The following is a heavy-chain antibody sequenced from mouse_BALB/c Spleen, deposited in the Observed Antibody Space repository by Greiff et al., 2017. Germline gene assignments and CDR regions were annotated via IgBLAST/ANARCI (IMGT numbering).Heavy chain of an antibody. Sequence: EVQRVESGGGLVKPGGSLKLSCAASGFTFSSYAMSWVRQTPEKRLEWVASISSGGSTYYPDSVKGRFTISRDNARNILYLQMSSLRSEDTAMYYCARAEGSYFDYWGQGTTLTVSS. V-gene: IGHV5-6-5*01. CDR1: GFTFSSYA. CDR3: ARAEGSYFDY. CDR2: ISSGGST. J-gene: IGHJ2*01.